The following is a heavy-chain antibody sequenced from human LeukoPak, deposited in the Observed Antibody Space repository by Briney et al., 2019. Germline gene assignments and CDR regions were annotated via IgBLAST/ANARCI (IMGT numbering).Heavy chain of an antibody. CDR1: GYTFTSYY. V-gene: IGHV1-46*01. Sequence: ASVKVSCTASGYTFTSYYMHWVRQAPGQGLEWVGIINPSGGSTSYAQKFQGRVTMTRDTSTSTVYMELSSLRSEDTAVYYCARIYGDYDPFDYWGQGTLVTVSS. J-gene: IGHJ4*02. CDR2: INPSGGST. D-gene: IGHD4-17*01. CDR3: ARIYGDYDPFDY.